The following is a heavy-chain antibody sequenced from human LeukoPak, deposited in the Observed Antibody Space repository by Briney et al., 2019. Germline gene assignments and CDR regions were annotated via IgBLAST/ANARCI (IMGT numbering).Heavy chain of an antibody. CDR2: ISGSGGST. CDR1: GFTFSSYA. J-gene: IGHJ6*03. V-gene: IGHV3-23*01. CDR3: AKDLGPWGVGPHPNYYMDV. Sequence: GGSLRLSCAASGFTFSSYAMSWVRQAPGKGLEWVSAISGSGGSTYYADSVKGRFTISRDNSKNTLYLQMNSLRAEDTAVYYCAKDLGPWGVGPHPNYYMDVWGKGTTVTVSS. D-gene: IGHD3-16*01.